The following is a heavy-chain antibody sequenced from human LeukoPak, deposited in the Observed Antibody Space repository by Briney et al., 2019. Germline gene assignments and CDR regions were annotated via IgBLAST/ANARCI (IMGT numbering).Heavy chain of an antibody. CDR1: GFTFSSYW. J-gene: IGHJ4*02. CDR3: ARDPRSHYDFWSGAREFDY. Sequence: GGSLRLSCAASGFTFSSYWMHWVRQAPGKGLVWVSRINSDGSSTSYADSVKGRFTISRDNAKNTLYLQMNSLRAEDTAVYYCARDPRSHYDFWSGAREFDYWGQGTLVTVPS. D-gene: IGHD3-3*01. V-gene: IGHV3-74*01. CDR2: INSDGSST.